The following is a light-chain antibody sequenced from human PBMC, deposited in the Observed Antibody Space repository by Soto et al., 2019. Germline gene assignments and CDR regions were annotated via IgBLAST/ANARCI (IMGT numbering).Light chain of an antibody. CDR2: SNN. J-gene: IGLJ1*01. CDR3: AAWDDSLNGYV. V-gene: IGLV1-44*01. CDR1: NSNIGSNT. Sequence: QSVLTQPPSASGTPGQRVTISCSGSNSNIGSNTVNWYQQLPGTAPKLLIYSNNQRPSGVPDRFSGSKSGTSASLAISGLQSEDEADYYCAAWDDSLNGYVFGTGTKLIVL.